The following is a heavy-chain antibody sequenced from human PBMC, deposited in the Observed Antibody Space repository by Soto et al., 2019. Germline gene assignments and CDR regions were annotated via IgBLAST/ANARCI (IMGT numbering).Heavy chain of an antibody. Sequence: PSETLSLTCTVSGGSISSSSYYWGWIRQPPGKGLEWIGSIYYSGSTYYNPSLKSRVTISVDTSKNQFSLKLSSVTAADTAVYYCARHPAYYDFWSGYRLPYYYYMDVWGKGTTVTVSS. CDR3: ARHPAYYDFWSGYRLPYYYYMDV. J-gene: IGHJ6*03. CDR1: GGSISSSSYY. CDR2: IYYSGST. D-gene: IGHD3-3*01. V-gene: IGHV4-39*01.